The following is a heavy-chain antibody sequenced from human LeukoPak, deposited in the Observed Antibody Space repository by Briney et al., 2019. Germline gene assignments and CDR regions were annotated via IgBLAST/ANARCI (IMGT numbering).Heavy chain of an antibody. Sequence: GGSLRLSCAASGFTFSTYAMTWVRQAPGKGLEWVSGISTSGDKTYYADSVKGRFTISRDNSKNTLYLQMNSLRAEDTAEYYCARSAVGTSCCTAVDYWGQGTLVTVSS. J-gene: IGHJ4*02. CDR1: GFTFSTYA. CDR2: ISTSGDKT. V-gene: IGHV3-23*01. D-gene: IGHD1-26*01. CDR3: ARSAVGTSCCTAVDY.